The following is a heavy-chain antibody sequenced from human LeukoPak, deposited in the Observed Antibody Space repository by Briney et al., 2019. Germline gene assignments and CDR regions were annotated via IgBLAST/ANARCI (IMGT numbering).Heavy chain of an antibody. CDR3: ARGAGRDGYNYFDY. CDR2: IYTSGST. CDR1: GGSISSGSYY. D-gene: IGHD5-24*01. Sequence: SETLSHTCTVSGGSISSGSYYWSWIRQPAGKGLEWIGRIYTSGSTNYNPSLKSRVTISVDTSKNQFSLKLSSVTAADTAVYYCARGAGRDGYNYFDYWGQGTLVTVSS. J-gene: IGHJ4*02. V-gene: IGHV4-61*02.